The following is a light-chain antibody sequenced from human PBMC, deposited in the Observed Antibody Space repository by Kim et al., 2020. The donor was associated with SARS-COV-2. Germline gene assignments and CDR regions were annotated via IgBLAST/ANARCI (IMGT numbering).Light chain of an antibody. V-gene: IGKV3-15*01. CDR3: QQYNNWPPDT. Sequence: IVMTQSPATLSVSPGERATLSCRASQSVSSNLAWYQQKPGQAPRLLIYGASTRATGIPARFSGSGSGTEFTLTISSLQSEDFAVYYCQQYNNWPPDTFGQVTGLEIK. CDR2: GAS. J-gene: IGKJ5*01. CDR1: QSVSSN.